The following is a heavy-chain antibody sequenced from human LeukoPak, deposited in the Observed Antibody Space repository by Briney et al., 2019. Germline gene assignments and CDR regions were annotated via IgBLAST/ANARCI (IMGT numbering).Heavy chain of an antibody. CDR1: GFTFSSYA. Sequence: PGGSLRLSCAASGFTFSSYAMSWVRQPPGKGLEWVSTIRGSGGSTYYADSAKGRFTISRDNSKNTLYLQMNSLRAEDTAVYYCAKGGSYCSNSSCYAIFDYWGQGTLVTVSS. J-gene: IGHJ4*02. V-gene: IGHV3-23*01. CDR3: AKGGSYCSNSSCYAIFDY. CDR2: IRGSGGST. D-gene: IGHD2-2*01.